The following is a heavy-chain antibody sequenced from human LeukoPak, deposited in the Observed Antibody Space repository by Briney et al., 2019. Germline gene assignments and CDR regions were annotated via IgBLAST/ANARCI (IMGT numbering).Heavy chain of an antibody. V-gene: IGHV1-46*01. CDR2: INPSGGST. CDR3: ATPHGFWSCYYEAFHY. D-gene: IGHD3-3*01. CDR1: GYTFTSYY. J-gene: IGHJ4*02. Sequence: ASVTVSCKASGYTFTSYYMHWVRQAPGQGLEWMGIINPSGGSTNYAQKFQGRVTMTRDMSTSTVYMELSSLRSEDTAVYYCATPHGFWSCYYEAFHYWGQGTLVTVAS.